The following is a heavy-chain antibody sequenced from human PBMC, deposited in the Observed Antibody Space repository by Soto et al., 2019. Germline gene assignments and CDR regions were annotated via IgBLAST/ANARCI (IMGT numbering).Heavy chain of an antibody. CDR2: IYYSGST. Sequence: SSETLSLTCTVSGGCISSSSYYWGWIRQPPGKGLEWIGSIYYSGSTYYNPSLKSRVTISVDTSKNQFSLKLSSVTAADTPAYYCATRTSVSGSYPNWYFDLCRRGCLVTVSS. V-gene: IGHV4-39*01. CDR1: GGCISSSSYY. J-gene: IGHJ2*01. D-gene: IGHD3-10*01. CDR3: ATRTSVSGSYPNWYFDL.